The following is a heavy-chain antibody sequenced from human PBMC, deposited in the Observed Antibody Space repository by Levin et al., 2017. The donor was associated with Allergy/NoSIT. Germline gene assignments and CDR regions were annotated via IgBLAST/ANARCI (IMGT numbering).Heavy chain of an antibody. J-gene: IGHJ4*02. D-gene: IGHD6-13*01. CDR1: GFTVSSNY. Sequence: GESLKISCAASGFTVSSNYMSWVRQAPGKGLEWVSVIYSGGSTYYADSVKGRFTISRDNSKNTLYLQMNSLRAEDTAVYYCASLPPRLSSSSYLYDYWGQGTLVTVSS. V-gene: IGHV3-53*01. CDR3: ASLPPRLSSSSYLYDY. CDR2: IYSGGST.